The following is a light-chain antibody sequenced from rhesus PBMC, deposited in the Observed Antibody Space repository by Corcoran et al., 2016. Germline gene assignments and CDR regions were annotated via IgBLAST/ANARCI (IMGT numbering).Light chain of an antibody. CDR3: QQRYSYPLT. V-gene: IGKV1-38*01. J-gene: IGKJ4*01. CDR1: QGISTY. Sequence: DIQLTQSPSSLSASVGDRVTITCRAGQGISTYLAWYQQEPGRAPKLLIHDASNLQSGVPSKFSGGGSGTDVTLTISRLQPEDFAVYYCQQRYSYPLTFGGGTKVEIK. CDR2: DAS.